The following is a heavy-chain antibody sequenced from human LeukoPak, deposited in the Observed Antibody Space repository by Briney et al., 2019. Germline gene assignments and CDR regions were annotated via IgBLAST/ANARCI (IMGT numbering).Heavy chain of an antibody. CDR1: GFTFSSYS. D-gene: IGHD4/OR15-4a*01. CDR2: ISSSSSYI. Sequence: VGSLRLSCAASGFTFSSYSMNWVRQAPGKGLEWVSSISSSSSYIYYADSVKGRFTISRDNAKNSLYLQMNSLRAEDTAVYYCARDSTYGGNWTFDYRGQGPLVTVPS. CDR3: ARDSTYGGNWTFDY. J-gene: IGHJ4*02. V-gene: IGHV3-21*01.